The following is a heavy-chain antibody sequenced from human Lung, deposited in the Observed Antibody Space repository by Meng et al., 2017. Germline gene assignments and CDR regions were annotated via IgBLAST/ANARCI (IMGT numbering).Heavy chain of an antibody. CDR1: GGSISSTTSY. Sequence: QVQMQESGPGLVKPSETLSLTCTFSGGSISSTTSYWGWIRQPPGKTLEWIGRIYYSGSTHYNPSLKRRVIVSIDTSKDQFSLKLTSAAAADTAIYYCARNRTQGFFDIWSQGTLVTVSS. CDR3: ARNRTQGFFDI. J-gene: IGHJ4*02. D-gene: IGHD1/OR15-1a*01. CDR2: IYYSGST. V-gene: IGHV4-39*01.